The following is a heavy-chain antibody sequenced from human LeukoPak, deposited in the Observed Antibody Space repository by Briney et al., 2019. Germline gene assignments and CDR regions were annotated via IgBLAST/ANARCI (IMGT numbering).Heavy chain of an antibody. D-gene: IGHD3-22*01. V-gene: IGHV4-59*01. CDR3: ARVNYYDSSGTDY. Sequence: PSETLSLTCTVSGDSISNYYWSWIRQPPGKGLEWIGYIYYSGSTNYNPSLKSRVTISVDTSKNQFSLRLSSVTAADTAVYYCARVNYYDSSGTDYWGQGTLVTVSS. CDR1: GDSISNYY. CDR2: IYYSGST. J-gene: IGHJ4*02.